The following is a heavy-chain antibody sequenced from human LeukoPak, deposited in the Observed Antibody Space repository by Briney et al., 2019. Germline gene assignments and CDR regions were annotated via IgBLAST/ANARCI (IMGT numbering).Heavy chain of an antibody. V-gene: IGHV3-23*01. Sequence: GRSLRLSCAASGFTFSSYGMNWVRQAPGKGLEWVSAISGSGGSTYYADSVKGRFTISRDNSKNTLYLQMNSLRAEDTAVYYCAKVGYENYHYYYMDVWGKGTTVTISS. D-gene: IGHD3-3*01. CDR2: ISGSGGST. J-gene: IGHJ6*03. CDR3: AKVGYENYHYYYMDV. CDR1: GFTFSSYG.